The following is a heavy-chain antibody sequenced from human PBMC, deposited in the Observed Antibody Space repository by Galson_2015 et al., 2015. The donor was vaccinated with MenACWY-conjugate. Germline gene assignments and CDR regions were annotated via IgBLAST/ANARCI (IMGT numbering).Heavy chain of an antibody. J-gene: IGHJ4*02. D-gene: IGHD2-2*01. CDR1: GFTFSTYG. V-gene: IGHV3-21*01. Sequence: SLRLSCAASGFTFSTYGMNWVRQAPGKGLEWVSSIHSSSGYIYYADSLKGRFAIYRDNARNSLYLQMNSLTAEDTAVYYCARTSAGYCSNTNCYVSIDYWGQGTLVTVSS. CDR2: IHSSSGYI. CDR3: ARTSAGYCSNTNCYVSIDY.